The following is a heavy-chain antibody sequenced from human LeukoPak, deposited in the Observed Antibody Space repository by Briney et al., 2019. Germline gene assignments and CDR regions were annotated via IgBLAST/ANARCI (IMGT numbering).Heavy chain of an antibody. CDR3: ARDLSGVTGYTYGRGIDY. D-gene: IGHD5-18*01. Sequence: PGGSLRLSCAASGFTFDDYAMHWVRQAPGKGLEWVSGISWNSGSIGYADSVKGRFTISRDNAKNSLHLQMNSLRAEDTALYYCARDLSGVTGYTYGRGIDYWGQGTLVTVSS. J-gene: IGHJ4*02. CDR2: ISWNSGSI. V-gene: IGHV3-9*01. CDR1: GFTFDDYA.